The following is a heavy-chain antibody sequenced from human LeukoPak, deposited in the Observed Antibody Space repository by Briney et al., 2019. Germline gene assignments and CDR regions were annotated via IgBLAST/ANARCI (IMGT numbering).Heavy chain of an antibody. J-gene: IGHJ4*02. D-gene: IGHD1-1*01. CDR2: IIPIFGTA. Sequence: SVKVSCKASGYTFTGYYMHWVRQAPGQGLEWMGGIIPIFGTANYAQKFQGRVTITADESTSTAYMELSSLRSEDTAVYYCARGLDPVPHYFDYWGQGTLVTVSS. CDR1: GYTFTGYY. V-gene: IGHV1-69*13. CDR3: ARGLDPVPHYFDY.